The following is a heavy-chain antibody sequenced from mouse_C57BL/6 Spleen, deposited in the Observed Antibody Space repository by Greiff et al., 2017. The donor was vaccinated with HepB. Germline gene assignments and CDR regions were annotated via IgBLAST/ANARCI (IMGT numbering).Heavy chain of an antibody. Sequence: EVMLVESGGGLVQPGGSLSLSCAASGFTFTDYYMSWVRQPPGKALEWLGFIRNKANGYTTEYSASLKGRFTISRDNSQSIFYLQMNALRAEDSATYYCARYSTKNWYFDVWGTGTTVTVSS. V-gene: IGHV7-3*01. CDR2: IRNKANGYTT. CDR3: ARYSTKNWYFDV. D-gene: IGHD1-1*01. CDR1: GFTFTDYY. J-gene: IGHJ1*03.